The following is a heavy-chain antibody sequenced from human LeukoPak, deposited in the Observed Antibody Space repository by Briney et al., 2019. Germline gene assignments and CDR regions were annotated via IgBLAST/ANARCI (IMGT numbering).Heavy chain of an antibody. CDR2: IYYSGST. CDR3: ARGRSLAATRITLGY. J-gene: IGHJ4*02. D-gene: IGHD2-15*01. CDR1: GGSISSYY. Sequence: SETLSLTCTVSGGSISSYYWSWIRQPPGKGLEWIGYIYYSGSTNYNPSLKSRVTISVDTSKNQFSLKLSSVTAADTAVYYCARGRSLAATRITLGYWGQGTLVTVSS. V-gene: IGHV4-59*01.